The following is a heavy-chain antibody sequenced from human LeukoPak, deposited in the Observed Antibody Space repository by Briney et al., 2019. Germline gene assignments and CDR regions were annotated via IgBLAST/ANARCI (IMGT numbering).Heavy chain of an antibody. J-gene: IGHJ6*03. CDR2: INPSGGST. CDR1: GYTFTSYY. CDR3: ARDVVLWFGEHYYMDV. V-gene: IGHV1-46*01. D-gene: IGHD3-10*01. Sequence: ASVKVSCKASGYTFTSYYMHWVRQAPGQGLEWMGIINPSGGSTSYAQKFQGRVTMTRDTSTSTVYMELSSLRSEDTAVYYCARDVVLWFGEHYYMDVWGKGTTVTISS.